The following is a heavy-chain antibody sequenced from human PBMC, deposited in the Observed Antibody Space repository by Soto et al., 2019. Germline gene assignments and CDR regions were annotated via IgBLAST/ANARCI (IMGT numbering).Heavy chain of an antibody. V-gene: IGHV1-69*06. CDR2: IIPIFGTA. CDR3: ARGTNGLLWFGELNYGMDV. CDR1: GGTFSSYA. Sequence: QVQLVQSGAEVKKPGSSVKVSCKASGGTFSSYAISWVRQAPGQGLEWMGGIIPIFGTANYAQKFQGRVTITADKSTSTAYMELSSLRSEDTAVYYCARGTNGLLWFGELNYGMDVWGQGTTVTVSS. D-gene: IGHD3-10*01. J-gene: IGHJ6*02.